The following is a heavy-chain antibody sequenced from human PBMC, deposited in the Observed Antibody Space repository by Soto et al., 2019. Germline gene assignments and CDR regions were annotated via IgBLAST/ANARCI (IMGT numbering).Heavy chain of an antibody. CDR3: ASVVVTAPSFDAFDI. Sequence: ASVKVSCKASGYTFTSYDINWVRQATGQGLEWMGWISAYNGKTNYAQKLQGRVTMTTDTSTSTAYMELRSLRSDDTAVYYCASVVVTAPSFDAFDIWGEGKMVTVS. D-gene: IGHD2-21*02. CDR1: GYTFTSYD. J-gene: IGHJ3*02. V-gene: IGHV1-18*01. CDR2: ISAYNGKT.